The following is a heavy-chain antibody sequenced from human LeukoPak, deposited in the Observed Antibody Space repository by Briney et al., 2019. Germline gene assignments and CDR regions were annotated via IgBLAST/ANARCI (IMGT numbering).Heavy chain of an antibody. CDR3: ARVVTVAWSERRPGYYYMDV. CDR1: GFTFTTYS. V-gene: IGHV3-21*01. Sequence: GGSLRLSCAASGFTFTTYSMNWVRQASGKGLEWVSSISSSSSYIYYAGSVKGRFTISRDNAKNSLFLQMNSLRAEDTAVYYCARVVTVAWSERRPGYYYMDVWGKGTTVTVSS. D-gene: IGHD6-19*01. J-gene: IGHJ6*03. CDR2: ISSSSSYI.